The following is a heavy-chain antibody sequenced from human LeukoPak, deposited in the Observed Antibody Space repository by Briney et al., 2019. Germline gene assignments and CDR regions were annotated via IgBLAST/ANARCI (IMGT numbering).Heavy chain of an antibody. CDR3: VKSPHASSSYFHY. V-gene: IGHV3-64D*06. J-gene: IGHJ4*02. CDR2: INSNGDIT. D-gene: IGHD6-13*01. CDR1: GFTFSSFA. Sequence: GGSLRLSCSASGFTFSSFAMHWVRQAPGKGLEYVSAINSNGDITDYADSVKGRFTISRDNSKNTLHLQMSSLTVEETAVYYCVKSPHASSSYFHYWGQGTLVTVSS.